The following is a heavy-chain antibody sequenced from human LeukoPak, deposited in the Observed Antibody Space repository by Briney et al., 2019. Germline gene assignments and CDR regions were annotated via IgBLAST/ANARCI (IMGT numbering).Heavy chain of an antibody. D-gene: IGHD3-22*01. CDR1: GGSISSYY. CDR3: ARTIVVVITGEDNWFDP. CDR2: IYTSGST. V-gene: IGHV4-4*07. Sequence: PSETLSLTCTVSGGSISSYYWSWIRQPAGKGLEWIGRIYTSGSTNYNPSLKSRVTMSVDTSKNQFSLKLSSVTPADTAVYYCARTIVVVITGEDNWFDPWGQGTLVTVSS. J-gene: IGHJ5*02.